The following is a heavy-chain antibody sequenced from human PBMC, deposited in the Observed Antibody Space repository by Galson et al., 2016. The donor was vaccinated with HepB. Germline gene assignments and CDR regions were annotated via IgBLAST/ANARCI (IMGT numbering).Heavy chain of an antibody. Sequence: ETLSLTCTVPRGSISSSSYYWGWIRQPPGKGLEWIGNIYYSGSTYYNPSLKSRVTISVDTSKNQFSLKLSSLTATDTAVYYCARRSTTVRKIWFDPWGQGTLVTVSS. J-gene: IGHJ5*02. CDR2: IYYSGST. D-gene: IGHD4-17*01. CDR1: RGSISSSSYY. V-gene: IGHV4-39*01. CDR3: ARRSTTVRKIWFDP.